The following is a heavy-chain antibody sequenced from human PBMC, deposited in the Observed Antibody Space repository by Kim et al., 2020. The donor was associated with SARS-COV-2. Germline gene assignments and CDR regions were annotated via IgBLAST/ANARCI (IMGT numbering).Heavy chain of an antibody. D-gene: IGHD3-16*02. CDR3: ARAPRVPTYVWGSYRAYYFDY. Sequence: SETLSLTCAVYGGSFSGYYWSWIRQPPGKGLEWIGEINHSGSTNYNPSLKSRVTISVDTSKNQFSLKLSSVTAADTAVYYCARAPRVPTYVWGSYRAYYFDYWGQGTLVTVSS. V-gene: IGHV4-34*01. CDR1: GGSFSGYY. J-gene: IGHJ4*02. CDR2: INHSGST.